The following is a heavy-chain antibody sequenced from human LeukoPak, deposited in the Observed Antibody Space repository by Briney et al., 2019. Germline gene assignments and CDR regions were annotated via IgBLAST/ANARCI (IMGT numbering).Heavy chain of an antibody. Sequence: SETLSLTCAVYGGSFSNYYWSWIRQPPGKGLEWIGEINHSGSTNYNPSLKSRVTISVDTSKKQFSLKLSSVTAADTAVYYCARAVLAAAGTSTYAFDIWGQGTMVTVSS. J-gene: IGHJ3*02. D-gene: IGHD6-13*01. V-gene: IGHV4-34*01. CDR3: ARAVLAAAGTSTYAFDI. CDR1: GGSFSNYY. CDR2: INHSGST.